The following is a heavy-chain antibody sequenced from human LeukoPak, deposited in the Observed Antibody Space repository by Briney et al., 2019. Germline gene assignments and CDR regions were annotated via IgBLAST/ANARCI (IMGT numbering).Heavy chain of an antibody. CDR1: GYTFTSYG. D-gene: IGHD3-16*02. Sequence: EASVKVSCKASGYTFTSYGISWVRQAPGQGLEWVGWISAYNGNTNYAQKLQGRVTMTTDTSTSTAYMELRSLRSDDTAVYYCAGDVYVWGSYRHPGYFDYWGQGTLVTVSS. V-gene: IGHV1-18*01. CDR3: AGDVYVWGSYRHPGYFDY. CDR2: ISAYNGNT. J-gene: IGHJ4*02.